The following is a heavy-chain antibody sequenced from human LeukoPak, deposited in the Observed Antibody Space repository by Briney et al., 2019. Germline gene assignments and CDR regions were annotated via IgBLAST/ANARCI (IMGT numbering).Heavy chain of an antibody. CDR3: ARDPEGGACDH. Sequence: GGSLRLSCAASGLTFSSYAMSWVRQAPGKGLEWVANIKHDGSEKYYVDSVKGRFTISRDDAKNSVYLQMNSLRAEDTAIYYCARDPEGGACDHWGQGTLVTVSS. CDR1: GLTFSSYA. V-gene: IGHV3-7*01. J-gene: IGHJ4*02. CDR2: IKHDGSEK. D-gene: IGHD1-26*01.